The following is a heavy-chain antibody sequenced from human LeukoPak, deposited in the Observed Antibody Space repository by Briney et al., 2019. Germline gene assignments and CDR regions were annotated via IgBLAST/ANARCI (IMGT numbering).Heavy chain of an antibody. CDR3: ARLFSTSFQHTNWFDP. J-gene: IGHJ5*02. CDR2: IYPGYSDT. CDR1: GYSFTSYW. Sequence: GESRKISRKCSGYSFTSYWIGWVRQMPGKGLEWMGIIYPGYSDTRYSTSFQGQVTISADKSISTAYLQWSSLKASDTAMYYCARLFSTSFQHTNWFDPWGQGTLVTVSS. D-gene: IGHD3-10*02. V-gene: IGHV5-51*01.